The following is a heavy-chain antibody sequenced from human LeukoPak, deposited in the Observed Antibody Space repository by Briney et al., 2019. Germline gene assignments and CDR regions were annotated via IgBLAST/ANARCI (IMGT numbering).Heavy chain of an antibody. Sequence: GGILRLSCSASGFTFSTFGMSWVRQAPGKGLEWVSAISGSATGTFTKYADSVKGRFTISRDNSKNTLFLQMSSLRVEDTALYYCAKDLGVGNSWYGWVLWGQGTLVTVSS. CDR1: GFTFSTFG. V-gene: IGHV3-23*01. CDR3: AKDLGVGNSWYGWVL. D-gene: IGHD6-13*01. J-gene: IGHJ4*02. CDR2: ISGSATGT.